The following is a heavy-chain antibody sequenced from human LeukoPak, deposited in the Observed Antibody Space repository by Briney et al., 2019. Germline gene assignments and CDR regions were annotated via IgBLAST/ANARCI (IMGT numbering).Heavy chain of an antibody. V-gene: IGHV7-4-1*02. J-gene: IGHJ4*02. D-gene: IGHD6-13*01. CDR1: GYIFTSYA. CDR3: ARDSGPSYSSSWYPPSY. Sequence: ASVKVSCKASGYIFTSYAMNWVRQAPGQGLEWMGWINTNTGNPTYAQGFTGRFVFSLDTSVSTAYLQISSLKAEDTAVYYCARDSGPSYSSSWYPPSYWGQGTLVTVSS. CDR2: INTNTGNP.